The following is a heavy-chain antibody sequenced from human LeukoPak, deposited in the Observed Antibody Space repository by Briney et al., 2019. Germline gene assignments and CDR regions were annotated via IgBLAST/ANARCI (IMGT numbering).Heavy chain of an antibody. V-gene: IGHV4-34*01. CDR1: GGSFSGYY. CDR3: ANFRTGTILVT. D-gene: IGHD1-7*01. J-gene: IGHJ5*02. CDR2: INHSGST. Sequence: PSETLSLTCAVYGGSFSGYYWSWIRQPPGKGLEWIGEINHSGSTNYNPSLKSRVTISVDTSKNQFSLKLSSVTAADTAVYYCANFRTGTILVTWGQGILVTVSS.